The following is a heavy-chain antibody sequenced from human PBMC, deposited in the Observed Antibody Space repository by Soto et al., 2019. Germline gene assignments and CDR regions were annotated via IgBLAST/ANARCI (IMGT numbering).Heavy chain of an antibody. CDR2: ISWNSGIV. CDR1: GFNFDSNP. D-gene: IGHD5-12*01. CDR3: TKGTGSYGGNFDY. J-gene: IGHJ4*02. Sequence: ESGGGWVQPGRSLRLSCAASGFNFDSNPMNWVRQSPEKGLEWVACISWNSGIVAYADSVRGRFTISRDNARNSLFLQMDSLRPEDSALYYCTKGTGSYGGNFDYWGQGTLVTVSS. V-gene: IGHV3-9*01.